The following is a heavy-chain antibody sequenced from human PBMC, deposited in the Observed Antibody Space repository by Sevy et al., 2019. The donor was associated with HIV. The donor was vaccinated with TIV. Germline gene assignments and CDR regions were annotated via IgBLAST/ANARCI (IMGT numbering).Heavy chain of an antibody. D-gene: IGHD4-17*01. V-gene: IGHV3-48*03. CDR2: ISQSGGTT. CDR1: GFILSSYE. CDR3: ARDLPASATTVAHFDY. Sequence: GGSLRLSCAASGFILSSYEMSWVRQAPGKGLEWVSHISQSGGTTYYSDSVKGRFTISRDNAKNPLYLQMNSLRAEDTAIYYCARDLPASATTVAHFDYWGQGTLVTVSS. J-gene: IGHJ4*02.